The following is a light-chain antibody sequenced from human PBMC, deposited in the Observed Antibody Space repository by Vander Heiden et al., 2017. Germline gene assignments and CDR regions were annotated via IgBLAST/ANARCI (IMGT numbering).Light chain of an antibody. V-gene: IGKV1-5*01. CDR2: DAS. J-gene: IGKJ1*01. CDR1: QSISSW. Sequence: DIQMTQSPSTLSASVGDRVTITCRASQSISSWLAWYQQKPGKAPKLLIYDASSLESGVPSRFSGSGSGTEFTLTISSLQPDDFATYYCQQYNSYPATFGQGTKVXIK. CDR3: QQYNSYPAT.